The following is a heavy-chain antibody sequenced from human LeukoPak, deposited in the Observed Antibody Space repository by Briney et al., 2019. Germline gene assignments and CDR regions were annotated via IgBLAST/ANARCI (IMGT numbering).Heavy chain of an antibody. CDR1: GGTFSSYA. J-gene: IGHJ6*02. Sequence: SVKVSCKASGGTFSSYAISWVRQAPGQGLEWMGGIIPIFGTANYAQKFQGRVTITTDESTSTAYMELSSLRSEDTTVYYCARCPTKPHRITMVRGVIDRKSGYYYYGMDVWGQGTTVTVSS. D-gene: IGHD3-10*01. V-gene: IGHV1-69*05. CDR2: IIPIFGTA. CDR3: ARCPTKPHRITMVRGVIDRKSGYYYYGMDV.